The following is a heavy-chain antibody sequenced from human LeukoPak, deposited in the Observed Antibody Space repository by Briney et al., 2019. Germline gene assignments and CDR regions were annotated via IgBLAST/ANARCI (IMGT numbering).Heavy chain of an antibody. CDR3: AKDIGHIVVVPAAIPYYYGMDV. J-gene: IGHJ6*02. CDR2: ISWNSGSI. CDR1: GFTFDDYA. V-gene: IGHV3-9*01. D-gene: IGHD2-2*01. Sequence: GGSLRLSCAASGFTFDDYAMHWVRQAPGKGLEWVSGISWNSGSIGYADSVKGRFTISRDNAKNSLYLQMNSLRAEDTALYYCAKDIGHIVVVPAAIPYYYGMDVWGQGTTVTVS.